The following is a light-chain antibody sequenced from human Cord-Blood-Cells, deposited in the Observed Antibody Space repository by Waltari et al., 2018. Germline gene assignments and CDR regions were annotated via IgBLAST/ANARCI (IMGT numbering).Light chain of an antibody. CDR1: QSVSSSH. V-gene: IGKV3-20*01. Sequence: IVLTQSPGALSLSPGERVTLSCRVRQSVSSSHLAWYQQKAGQPPRLHIYGASSRATSIPHTFSGSESAKDGTHTSSRLEPEDFAVYYCRAYGSAPDRLGPGTKLEIK. CDR3: RAYGSAPDR. J-gene: IGKJ2*01. CDR2: GAS.